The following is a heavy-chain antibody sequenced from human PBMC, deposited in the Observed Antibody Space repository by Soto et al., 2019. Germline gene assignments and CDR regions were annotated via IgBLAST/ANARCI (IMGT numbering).Heavy chain of an antibody. V-gene: IGHV3-7*04. CDR3: ARGTDYGSGVDYFDP. J-gene: IGHJ5*02. D-gene: IGHD4-17*01. Sequence: EVLLVESGGGLVQPGGSLRLSCAGSGFTFSRHWMTWVRQAPGKGLEWVANKKKDGSEEYYVDFVKGRFTNSRDNAKGSLFLQMNSLRAEETAVYYCARGTDYGSGVDYFDPCGQGTLGTVSP. CDR2: KKKDGSEE. CDR1: GFTFSRHW.